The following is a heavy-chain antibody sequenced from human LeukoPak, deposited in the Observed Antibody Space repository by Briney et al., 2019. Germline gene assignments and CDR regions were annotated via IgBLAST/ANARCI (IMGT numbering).Heavy chain of an antibody. J-gene: IGHJ5*02. CDR1: GGTFSSYA. Sequence: ASVKVSCKASGGTFSSYAISWVRQAPGQGLEWMGGIIPIFGTANYAQKFQGRVTITADESTSTAYMELSSLRSEDTAVYYCARGPRYCTNGVCALPYNWFDPWGQGTLVTVSS. V-gene: IGHV1-69*01. CDR3: ARGPRYCTNGVCALPYNWFDP. CDR2: IIPIFGTA. D-gene: IGHD2-8*01.